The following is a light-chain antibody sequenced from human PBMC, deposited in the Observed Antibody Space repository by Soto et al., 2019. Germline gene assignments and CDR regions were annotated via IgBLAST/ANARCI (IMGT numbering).Light chain of an antibody. CDR1: QSVSGSY. CDR2: GTS. Sequence: EIVLTQSPGTLSLSPGERATLSCRASQSVSGSYLAWYQQKPGQAPRLLIFGTSNRAGGIPDRFTGSGSGTDFTLTISRLEPEDFAVYYCQQYESSLYTFGQGTKLEI. J-gene: IGKJ2*01. V-gene: IGKV3-20*01. CDR3: QQYESSLYT.